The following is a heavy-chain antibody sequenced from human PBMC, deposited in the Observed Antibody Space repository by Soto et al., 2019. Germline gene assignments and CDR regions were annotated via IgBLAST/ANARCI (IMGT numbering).Heavy chain of an antibody. CDR2: IYYSGST. CDR1: GGSISTGGYY. Sequence: QVQLQESGPGLVKPSQTLSLTCTVSGGSISTGGYYWTWIRQHPGKGLEWIGYIYYSGSTYYNPSLRSPVTIAVDMSKNQFSLKLRSVTAADTAVYYCARGLSGTLFDNWGQGTLVTVSS. V-gene: IGHV4-31*01. J-gene: IGHJ4*02. CDR3: ARGLSGTLFDN. D-gene: IGHD3-10*01.